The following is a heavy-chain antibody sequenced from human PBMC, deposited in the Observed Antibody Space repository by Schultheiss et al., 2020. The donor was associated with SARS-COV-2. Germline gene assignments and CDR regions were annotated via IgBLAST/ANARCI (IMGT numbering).Heavy chain of an antibody. CDR3: ATADTAMVYFQH. CDR2: IYYDGKNK. D-gene: IGHD5-18*01. Sequence: GGSLRLSCAASGFTFSGSAMHWVRQAPGKGLEWVAVIYYDGKNKNADSVKGRFTVSRDNSKNTLYLQMNSLRAEDTAVYYCATADTAMVYFQHWGQGTLVTVSS. J-gene: IGHJ1*01. V-gene: IGHV3-30*04. CDR1: GFTFSGSA.